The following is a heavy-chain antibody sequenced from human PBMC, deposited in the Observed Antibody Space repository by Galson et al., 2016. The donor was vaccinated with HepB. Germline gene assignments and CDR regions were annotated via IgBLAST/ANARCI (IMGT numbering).Heavy chain of an antibody. Sequence: CAISGDSVSSRRAACNWIRQSPSRGLEWLGRTYYRIKWNNVYAVSDKSRISINPDTSKNPFSLQLKSVTPEDTAVYYCASAVVYYTFWSRLYGMDVWGQGTTVIVSS. D-gene: IGHD3-3*01. CDR1: GDSVSSRRAA. CDR3: ASAVVYYTFWSRLYGMDV. CDR2: TYYRIKWNN. V-gene: IGHV6-1*01. J-gene: IGHJ6*02.